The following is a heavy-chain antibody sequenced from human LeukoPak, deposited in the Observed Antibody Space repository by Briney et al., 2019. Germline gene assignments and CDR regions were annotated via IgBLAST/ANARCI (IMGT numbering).Heavy chain of an antibody. J-gene: IGHJ4*02. D-gene: IGHD1-26*01. V-gene: IGHV1-46*01. CDR1: GYTFTSYY. Sequence: ASVKVSCKASGYTFTSYYMHWVRQAPGQGLEWMGIINPSGGSTSYAQKFQGRVTMTRDTTTSTVYMELRSLRSEDTAVYYCARDLWDSGRLEYWGQGTLVTVSS. CDR2: INPSGGST. CDR3: ARDLWDSGRLEY.